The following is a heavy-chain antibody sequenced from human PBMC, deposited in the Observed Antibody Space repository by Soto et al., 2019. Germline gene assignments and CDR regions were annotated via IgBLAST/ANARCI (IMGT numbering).Heavy chain of an antibody. D-gene: IGHD3-16*01. V-gene: IGHV3-73*01. CDR1: GFTFSGSA. CDR3: TRPSDVESPLHLGELEEAFDI. CDR2: IRSKANSYAT. Sequence: GGSLRLSCAASGFTFSGSAMHWVRQASGKGLEWVGRIRSKANSYATAYAASVKGRFTISRDDSKNTAYLQMNSLKTEDTAVYYCTRPSDVESPLHLGELEEAFDIWGQGTMVTVSS. J-gene: IGHJ3*02.